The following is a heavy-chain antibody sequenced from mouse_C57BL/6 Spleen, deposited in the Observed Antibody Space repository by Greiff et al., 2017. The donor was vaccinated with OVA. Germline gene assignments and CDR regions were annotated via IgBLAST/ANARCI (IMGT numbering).Heavy chain of an antibody. CDR2: IDPSDSYT. Sequence: QVQLKQPGAELVMPGASVKLSCKASGYTFTSYWMHWVKQRPGQGLEWIGEIDPSDSYTNYNQKFKGKSTLTVDKSSSTAYMQLSSLTSEDSAVYYCARASPYYSNPGYFDYWGQGTTLTVAS. V-gene: IGHV1-69*01. CDR3: ARASPYYSNPGYFDY. D-gene: IGHD2-5*01. J-gene: IGHJ2*01. CDR1: GYTFTSYW.